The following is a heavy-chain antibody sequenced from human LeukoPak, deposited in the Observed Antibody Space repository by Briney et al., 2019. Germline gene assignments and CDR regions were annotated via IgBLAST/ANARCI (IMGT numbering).Heavy chain of an antibody. V-gene: IGHV4-38-2*02. CDR1: GYSISSGYY. D-gene: IGHD1-20*01. J-gene: IGHJ6*03. Sequence: SETLSLTCTVSGYSISSGYYWGWIRQPPGKGLEWIGSIYHSGSTYYNPSLKSRVTISVDTSKNQFSLKLSSVTAADTAVYYCARVGYNWNRTFYYYYMDVWGKGTTVTISS. CDR2: IYHSGST. CDR3: ARVGYNWNRTFYYYYMDV.